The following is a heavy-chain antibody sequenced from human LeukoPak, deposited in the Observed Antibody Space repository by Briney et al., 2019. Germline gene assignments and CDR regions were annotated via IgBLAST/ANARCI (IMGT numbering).Heavy chain of an antibody. CDR3: ARDSGVVVVAI. Sequence: GGSLRLSCAASGFTVSSNYMSWVRQAPGKGLEWVSVIYSGGSTYYADSVKGRFTISRDNAKSLLYLQMNSLRAEDTAVYYCARDSGVVVVAIWGQGTLVTVSS. CDR1: GFTVSSNY. V-gene: IGHV3-53*01. CDR2: IYSGGST. J-gene: IGHJ4*02. D-gene: IGHD2-15*01.